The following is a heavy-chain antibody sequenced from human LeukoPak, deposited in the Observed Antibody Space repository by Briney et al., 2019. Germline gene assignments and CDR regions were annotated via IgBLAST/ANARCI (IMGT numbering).Heavy chain of an antibody. J-gene: IGHJ4*02. Sequence: ASVKVSCKASGYTFTGYYMHWVRQAPGQGLEWMGWINPNSGGTNYAQKFQGRVTMNRDTSISTAYMELSRLRSDDTAVYYCARAPKIYCSGGSCYLLDYWGQGTLVTVSS. CDR2: INPNSGGT. V-gene: IGHV1-2*02. CDR3: ARAPKIYCSGGSCYLLDY. D-gene: IGHD2-15*01. CDR1: GYTFTGYY.